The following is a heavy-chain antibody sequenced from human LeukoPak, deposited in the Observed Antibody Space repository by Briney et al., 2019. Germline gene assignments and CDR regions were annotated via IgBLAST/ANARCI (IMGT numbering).Heavy chain of an antibody. CDR2: ISSSGIT. V-gene: IGHV3-53*01. J-gene: IGHJ3*02. CDR1: GFTVSSNY. D-gene: IGHD3-22*01. Sequence: GGSLSLFCAASGFTVSSNYISWVRQAPGKGLEWVSVISSSGITYSADSVKGRFTISRDNSKNMVCLQMNSLRAEDTAVYYCARGGDSSGSIRSAFDIWGQGTMVTVSS. CDR3: ARGGDSSGSIRSAFDI.